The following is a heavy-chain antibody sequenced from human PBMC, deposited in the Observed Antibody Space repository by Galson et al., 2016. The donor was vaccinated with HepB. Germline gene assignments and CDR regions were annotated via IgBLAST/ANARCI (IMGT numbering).Heavy chain of an antibody. Sequence: QSGAEVKKPGESLRIACKASGYTFNTFWIGWVRQVPGKGLEWMGIIFPRESDTKYSPSFQGQVTISADKSITTAYRQWSSLRDSDPGMYYCARLGYDDSTGYRLYHFDYWGQGTLVIVSS. D-gene: IGHD3-22*01. V-gene: IGHV5-51*01. CDR2: IFPRESDT. J-gene: IGHJ4*02. CDR3: ARLGYDDSTGYRLYHFDY. CDR1: GYTFNTFW.